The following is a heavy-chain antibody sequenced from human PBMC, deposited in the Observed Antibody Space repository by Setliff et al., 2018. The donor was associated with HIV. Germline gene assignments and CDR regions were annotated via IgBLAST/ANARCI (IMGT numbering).Heavy chain of an antibody. D-gene: IGHD3-10*01. Sequence: SETLSLTCAVYGGSFSGYYWSWIRQPPGKGLEWIGEINHSGSTNYNPSLKSRVTISVDTSMDQFSLKLNSVTAADTAVYYCARGSRNYYGSGALDYWGQGTLVTVSS. CDR1: GGSFSGYY. CDR2: INHSGST. CDR3: ARGSRNYYGSGALDY. J-gene: IGHJ4*02. V-gene: IGHV4-34*01.